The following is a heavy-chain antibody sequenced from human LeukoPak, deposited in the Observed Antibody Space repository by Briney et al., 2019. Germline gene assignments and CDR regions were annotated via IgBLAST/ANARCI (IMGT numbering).Heavy chain of an antibody. D-gene: IGHD6-13*01. CDR3: TTLYSSSWFEPYFDY. Sequence: GSLRLSCAASGFTFSNAWMSWVRQAPGKGLEWVGRVKSKTDGGTTDYAAPVKGRFTISRDDSENTLYLQMNSLKTEDTAVYYCTTLYSSSWFEPYFDYWGQGTLVTVSS. CDR1: GFTFSNAW. CDR2: VKSKTDGGTT. J-gene: IGHJ4*02. V-gene: IGHV3-15*01.